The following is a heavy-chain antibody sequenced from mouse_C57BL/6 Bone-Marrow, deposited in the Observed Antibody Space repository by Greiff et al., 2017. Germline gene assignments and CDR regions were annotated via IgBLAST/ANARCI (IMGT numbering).Heavy chain of an antibody. Sequence: VQLQQSGAELVRPGASVKLSCTASGFNIKDDYMHWVKQRPEQGLEGIGWIDPEKGDTEYASKFQGKATITADTSSNTAYLQLSILTSADTAVYYCTTCSCDYPVAYWGQETLVTVSA. J-gene: IGHJ3*01. CDR3: TTCSCDYPVAY. D-gene: IGHD2-4*01. CDR2: IDPEKGDT. V-gene: IGHV14-4*01. CDR1: GFNIKDDY.